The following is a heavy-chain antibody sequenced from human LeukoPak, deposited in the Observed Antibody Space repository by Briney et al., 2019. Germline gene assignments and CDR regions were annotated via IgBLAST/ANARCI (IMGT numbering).Heavy chain of an antibody. CDR1: GGSFSGYY. Sequence: SETLSLTCAVYGGSFSGYYWSWIRQPPGKGREWIGEINHSGSTNHNPPLKSRVTISVDTSKNQFSLKLRSVTAADTAVYYCARWLDPYYFDYWGQGTLVTVSS. V-gene: IGHV4-34*01. J-gene: IGHJ4*02. CDR3: ARWLDPYYFDY. D-gene: IGHD3-22*01. CDR2: INHSGST.